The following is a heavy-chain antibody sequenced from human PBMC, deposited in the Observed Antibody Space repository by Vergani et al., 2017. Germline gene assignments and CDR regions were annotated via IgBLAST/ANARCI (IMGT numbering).Heavy chain of an antibody. J-gene: IGHJ1*01. D-gene: IGHD3-3*01. CDR1: GYTFTSYA. V-gene: IGHV7-4-1*02. CDR3: ATGGYYDFWSGYYPLQH. CDR2: INTNTGNP. Sequence: QVQLVQSGSELKKPGASVKVSCKASGYTFTSYAMNWVRQAPGQGLEWMGWINTNTGNPTYAQGFTGRFVFSLDTSVSTAYLRISSLKAEDTAVYYCATGGYYDFWSGYYPLQHWGQGTLVTVSS.